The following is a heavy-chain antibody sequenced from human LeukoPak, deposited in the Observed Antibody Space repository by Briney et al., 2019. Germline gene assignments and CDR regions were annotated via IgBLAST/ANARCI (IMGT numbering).Heavy chain of an antibody. Sequence: SETLSLTCAVSGGSISSSNWWSWVRQPPGKGLEWIGEIYHSGSTNYNPSLKSRVTISVDKSKNQFSLKLSSVTAADTAVYYCARGLGYRSSTSCYYGYWGQGTLVTVSS. CDR3: ARGLGYRSSTSCYYGY. V-gene: IGHV4-4*02. CDR2: IYHSGST. J-gene: IGHJ4*02. D-gene: IGHD2-2*03. CDR1: GGSISSSNW.